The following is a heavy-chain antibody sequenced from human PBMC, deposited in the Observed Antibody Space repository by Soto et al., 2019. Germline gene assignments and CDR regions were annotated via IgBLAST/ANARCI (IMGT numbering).Heavy chain of an antibody. D-gene: IGHD1-7*01. CDR1: GGSISSGGYY. Sequence: QVQLQESGPGLVKPSQTLSLTCTVSGGSISSGGYYWSWIRQHPGKGLEWIGYIYYSGSTYYNPSLKSRVTISVDTSKNQFSLKLSSVTAADTAVYYCARYRYNWNSPSYYFDYWGQGTLVTVSS. CDR2: IYYSGST. V-gene: IGHV4-31*03. J-gene: IGHJ4*02. CDR3: ARYRYNWNSPSYYFDY.